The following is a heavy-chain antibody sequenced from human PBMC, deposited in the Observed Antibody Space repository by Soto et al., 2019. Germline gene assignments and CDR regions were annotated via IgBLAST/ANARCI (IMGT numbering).Heavy chain of an antibody. Sequence: QVQLQESGPGLVKPSETLSLTCTVSGGSIISYYWSWLRQPAGKGLEWIGRIYSTGTTTYNPALKSRVTMSVDRSKNQFCLKLTSVTAADTAVYYCAREAGDDYGDFDDYWGQGTQVTVSS. CDR3: AREAGDDYGDFDDY. CDR2: IYSTGTT. V-gene: IGHV4-4*07. J-gene: IGHJ4*02. CDR1: GGSIISYY. D-gene: IGHD4-17*01.